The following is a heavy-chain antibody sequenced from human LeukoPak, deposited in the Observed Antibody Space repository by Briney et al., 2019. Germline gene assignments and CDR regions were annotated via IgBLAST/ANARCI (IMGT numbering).Heavy chain of an antibody. CDR1: GFTFSSYW. D-gene: IGHD5-18*01. CDR2: INSDGSST. J-gene: IGHJ4*02. V-gene: IGHV3-74*01. Sequence: PGGSLRLSCAAXGFTFSSYWMHWVRQAPGKGLVWVSRINSDGSSTSYADSVKGRFTISRDNAKNTLYLQMNSLRAEDTAVYYCARDLITPTAMVTGGFDYWGQGTLVTVSS. CDR3: ARDLITPTAMVTGGFDY.